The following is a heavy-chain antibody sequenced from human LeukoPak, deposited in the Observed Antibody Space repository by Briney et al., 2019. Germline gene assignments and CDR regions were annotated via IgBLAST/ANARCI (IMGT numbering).Heavy chain of an antibody. CDR1: GFTVSSNY. CDR3: AREKTARYYFDY. CDR2: ISSSSSYI. D-gene: IGHD6-6*01. V-gene: IGHV3-21*01. J-gene: IGHJ4*02. Sequence: GGSLRLSCAASGFTVSSNYMSWVRQAPGKGLEWVSSISSSSSYIYYADSVKGRFTISRDNAKNSLYLQMNSLRAEDTAVYYCAREKTARYYFDYWGQGTLVTVSS.